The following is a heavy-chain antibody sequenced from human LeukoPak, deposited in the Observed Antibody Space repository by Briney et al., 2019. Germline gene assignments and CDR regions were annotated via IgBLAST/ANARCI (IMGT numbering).Heavy chain of an antibody. CDR3: ARVRIGETSYDASDV. D-gene: IGHD1-26*01. J-gene: IGHJ3*01. CDR1: GGSISSYY. Sequence: SETLSLTCAVPGGSISSYYWTWVRQPPGKGLEWVGDIYITGSTNYNPYVKRRVTMSVDTSKNQFSLRLSTVTAADTAVYYCARVRIGETSYDASDVWGLGTMVTVSS. V-gene: IGHV4-59*13. CDR2: IYITGST.